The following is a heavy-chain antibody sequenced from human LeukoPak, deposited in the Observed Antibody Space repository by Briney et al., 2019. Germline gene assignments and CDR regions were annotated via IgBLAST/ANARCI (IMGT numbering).Heavy chain of an antibody. CDR2: INHSGST. CDR1: GGSFSGYY. Sequence: TSETLSLTCAVYGGSFSGYYWSWIRQPPGEGLEWIGEINHSGSTNYNPSLKSRVTISVDTSKNQFSLKLSSVTAADTAVYYCARRYSSGSRLYYYMDVWGKGTTVTVSS. CDR3: ARRYSSGSRLYYYMDV. V-gene: IGHV4-34*01. J-gene: IGHJ6*03. D-gene: IGHD6-19*01.